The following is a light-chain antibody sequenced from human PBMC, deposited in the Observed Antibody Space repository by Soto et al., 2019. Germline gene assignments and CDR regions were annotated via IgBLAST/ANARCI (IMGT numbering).Light chain of an antibody. CDR2: DVS. CDR3: CSYAGSDTSWV. CDR1: SRDVGGYKF. Sequence: QSVLTQPRSVSGSPGQSVTVSCTGTSRDVGGYKFVSWFQQHPGKAPKLIIYDVSERPSGVPDRFSGSKSGSTASLTISGLQTEDEADYYCCSYAGSDTSWVFGGGTKVTVL. J-gene: IGLJ3*02. V-gene: IGLV2-11*01.